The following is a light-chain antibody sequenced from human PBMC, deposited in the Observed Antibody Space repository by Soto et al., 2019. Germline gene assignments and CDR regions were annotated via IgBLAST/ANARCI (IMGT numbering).Light chain of an antibody. CDR1: QSFSSY. V-gene: IGKV3-11*01. J-gene: IGKJ5*01. CDR2: DAS. Sequence: EIVLTQSPATLSLSPGERATLSCRASQSFSSYLAWYQQKPGQAPRLLIYDASKRATGIPARFSGRGSGTASTLTISNLAPEDFAVYYCQQRSNWPPVITFGQGTRLEIK. CDR3: QQRSNWPPVIT.